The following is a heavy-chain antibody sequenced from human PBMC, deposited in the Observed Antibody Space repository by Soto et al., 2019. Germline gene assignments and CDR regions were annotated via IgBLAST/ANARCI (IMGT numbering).Heavy chain of an antibody. D-gene: IGHD3-3*02. CDR3: ARDRQYYQFWSGCQNEGPCAMDV. CDR1: GGSFSGYY. Sequence: QVQLQQWGAGLLKPSETLSLTCAVYGGSFSGYYWTWIRQAPGKGLEWIGEINHCGSTNYNSSLKSRVTISVDTSKNQFSLILYSVTAADTAVYYCARDRQYYQFWSGCQNEGPCAMDVWGQGTTVTVSS. J-gene: IGHJ6*02. V-gene: IGHV4-34*02. CDR2: INHCGST.